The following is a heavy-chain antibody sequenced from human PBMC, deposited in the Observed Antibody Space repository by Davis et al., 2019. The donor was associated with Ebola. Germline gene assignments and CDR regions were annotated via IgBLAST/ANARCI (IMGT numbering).Heavy chain of an antibody. V-gene: IGHV3-53*04. Sequence: AGSLRLSCAASGSTVSSNYMSWVRQAPGKGLEWVSVIYSGGSTYYADSVKGRFTISRHNSKNTLYLQMNSLRAEDTAVYYCAGRGDSSSSISYYYGMDVWGQGTTVTVSS. J-gene: IGHJ6*02. CDR2: IYSGGST. D-gene: IGHD6-6*01. CDR1: GSTVSSNY. CDR3: AGRGDSSSSISYYYGMDV.